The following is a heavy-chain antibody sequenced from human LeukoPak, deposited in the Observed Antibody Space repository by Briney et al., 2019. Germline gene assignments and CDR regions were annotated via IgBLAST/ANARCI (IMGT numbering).Heavy chain of an antibody. CDR3: ARDRWLGY. CDR1: GGSISSYF. CDR2: IYYSGST. V-gene: IGHV4-59*01. D-gene: IGHD5-12*01. Sequence: SETLSLTCTVSGGSISSYFWSWVRQPPGKGLEWIGYIYYSGSTNYKPSLKSRVTISVDTSKNQYSMKLASVTTADTAVYYCARDRWLGYWGQGTLVTVSS. J-gene: IGHJ4*02.